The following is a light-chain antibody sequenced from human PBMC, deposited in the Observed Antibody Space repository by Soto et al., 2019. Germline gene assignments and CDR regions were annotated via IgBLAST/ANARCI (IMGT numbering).Light chain of an antibody. J-gene: IGKJ5*01. Sequence: EIVMTQSPATLSVSPGERAPLSCRARQSVSSNLAWYQQKPGQAPRLLIYGASTRATGIPARFSGSGSGTEFTLTISSLQSEDFAVYYCQQYNNWPPGITFGQGTRLEIK. CDR2: GAS. CDR3: QQYNNWPPGIT. CDR1: QSVSSN. V-gene: IGKV3-15*01.